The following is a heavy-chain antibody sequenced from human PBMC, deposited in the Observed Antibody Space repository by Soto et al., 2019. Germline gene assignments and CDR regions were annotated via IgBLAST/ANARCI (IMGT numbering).Heavy chain of an antibody. CDR1: GGSISSSNW. Sequence: SETLSLTCAVSGGSISSSNWWRWVRQPPGKGLEWIGEIYHSGSTNYNPSLKSRVTISVDTSKTQVSLKLSSGTAAATAVYYCARERPDGSRLDPWGQGTLVTVSS. J-gene: IGHJ5*02. V-gene: IGHV4-4*02. CDR3: ARERPDGSRLDP. D-gene: IGHD6-13*01. CDR2: IYHSGST.